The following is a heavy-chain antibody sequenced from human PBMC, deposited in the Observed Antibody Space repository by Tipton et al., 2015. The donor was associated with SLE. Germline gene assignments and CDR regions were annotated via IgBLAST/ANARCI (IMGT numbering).Heavy chain of an antibody. CDR2: IYYSGTT. CDR1: GGSITSHY. D-gene: IGHD3-9*01. CDR3: ANYDILTGYLDY. V-gene: IGHV4-59*03. Sequence: TLSLTCTVSGGSITSHYWSWIRQPPGKGLEWIGYIYYSGTTNFNPSLKTRVTMSVDTSKNQFSLKLSSVTAADTAVYYCANYDILTGYLDYWGQGTLVTVSS. J-gene: IGHJ4*02.